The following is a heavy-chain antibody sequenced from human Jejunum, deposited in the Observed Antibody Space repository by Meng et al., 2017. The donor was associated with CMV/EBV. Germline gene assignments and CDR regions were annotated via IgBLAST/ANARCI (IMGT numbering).Heavy chain of an antibody. D-gene: IGHD4-11*01. J-gene: IGHJ4*02. CDR3: ATHWRGTGSNCLDY. V-gene: IGHV3-7*01. CDR1: GFTFSTYW. CDR2: INQGGSEK. Sequence: SGFTFSTYWMSWVRQAPGEGLEWVANINQGGSEKNSLPSVQRRFTISRDNAKNSLFLQMNSLGAEDTAVYYCATHWRGTGSNCLDYWGQGTLVTVSS.